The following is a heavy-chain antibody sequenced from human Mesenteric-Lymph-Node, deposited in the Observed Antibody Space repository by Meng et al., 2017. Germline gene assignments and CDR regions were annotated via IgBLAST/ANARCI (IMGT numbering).Heavy chain of an antibody. CDR2: IYYSGST. J-gene: IGHJ4*02. D-gene: IGHD6-19*01. V-gene: IGHV4-39*07. CDR3: ARALSGWYYFHF. CDR1: GGPIISSSHY. Sequence: SDILSSTCTVPGGPIISSSHYWGWIRQSPEKGLERISTIYYSGSTYYNPSLKSRVTISMDMSKNQFSLQLSSVTAADTAVYYYARALSGWYYFHFLGQGTLVTVSS.